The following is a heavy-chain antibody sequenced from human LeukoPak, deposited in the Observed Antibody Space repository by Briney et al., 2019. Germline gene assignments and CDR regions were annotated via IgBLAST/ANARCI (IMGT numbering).Heavy chain of an antibody. CDR2: MFYRGST. CDR3: ARFHISTGSLDF. D-gene: IGHD3-9*01. Sequence: SETLSLTCNVSGASVSSGSYSWNWIRQPPGKGLEWIGYMFYRGSTNYNPSLKSRVTISVDSSKNQFSLNLSSVTASDTAVYYCARFHISTGSLDFWGQGTLVTVSS. J-gene: IGHJ4*02. V-gene: IGHV4-61*01. CDR1: GASVSSGSYS.